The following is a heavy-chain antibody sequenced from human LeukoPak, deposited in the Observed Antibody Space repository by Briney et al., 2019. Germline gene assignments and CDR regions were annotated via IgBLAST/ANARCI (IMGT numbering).Heavy chain of an antibody. CDR2: IYYSGST. J-gene: IGHJ3*02. CDR1: GGSFGGYY. CDR3: ARRGLAVAGTNDAFDI. D-gene: IGHD6-19*01. V-gene: IGHV4-59*08. Sequence: PSETLSLTCAVYGGSFGGYYWSWIRQPPGKGLEWIGYIYYSGSTNYNPSLKSRATISVDTSKNQFSLKLSSVTAADTAVYYCARRGLAVAGTNDAFDIWGQGTMVTVSS.